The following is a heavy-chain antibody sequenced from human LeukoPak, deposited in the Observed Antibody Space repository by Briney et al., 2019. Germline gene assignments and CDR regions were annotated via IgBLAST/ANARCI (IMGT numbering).Heavy chain of an antibody. Sequence: PSETLSLTCTVSGGSITISSYYWGWIRQPPGKGLKWIGSFSYSGSTYYNPSLKGRVTISVDTSKNQFSLKLSSVTAADTAVYYCARVGFSYYGMDVWGQGTTVTVSS. D-gene: IGHD1-26*01. J-gene: IGHJ6*02. CDR1: GGSITISSYY. CDR3: ARVGFSYYGMDV. CDR2: FSYSGST. V-gene: IGHV4-39*01.